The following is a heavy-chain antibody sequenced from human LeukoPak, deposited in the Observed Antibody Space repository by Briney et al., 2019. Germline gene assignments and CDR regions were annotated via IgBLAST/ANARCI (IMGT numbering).Heavy chain of an antibody. CDR3: ARDSTTGTTSP. V-gene: IGHV1-18*01. Sequence: ASVKVSCKASGYTFTSYGISWVRQAPGQGLEWMGWISAYNGNTNYAQKLQGRVTMTTDTSTSTAYMELRRLRSDNTAVYYCARDSTTGTTSPWGQGTLVTVSS. J-gene: IGHJ4*02. D-gene: IGHD1-1*01. CDR2: ISAYNGNT. CDR1: GYTFTSYG.